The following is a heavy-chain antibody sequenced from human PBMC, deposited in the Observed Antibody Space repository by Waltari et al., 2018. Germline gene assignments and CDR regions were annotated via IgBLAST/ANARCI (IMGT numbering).Heavy chain of an antibody. CDR2: IKQDGSEK. CDR3: ASVNSGYDSFDY. CDR1: GFTFRSYW. D-gene: IGHD5-12*01. V-gene: IGHV3-7*01. Sequence: EVQLVESGGGLVQLGGSLRLSCAASGFTFRSYWMRLVRQAPGKGLECVANIKQDGSEKYYVDSVKGRFTISRDNAKNSLYLQMNSLRAEDTAVYYCASVNSGYDSFDYWGQGTLVTVSS. J-gene: IGHJ4*02.